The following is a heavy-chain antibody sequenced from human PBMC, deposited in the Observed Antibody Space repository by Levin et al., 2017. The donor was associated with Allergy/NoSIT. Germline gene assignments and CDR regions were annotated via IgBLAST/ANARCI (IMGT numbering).Heavy chain of an antibody. CDR2: ISSSGTTV. V-gene: IGHV3-11*01. D-gene: IGHD3/OR15-3a*01. J-gene: IGHJ6*02. CDR1: GFTFSDYY. Sequence: PGGSLRLSCAASGFTFSDYYMSWIRQAPGKGLEWVSYISSSGTTVYYADSVKGRFTISRDNAKNSLYLQMKSLRAEDTAVYYCAREDMDTYYYYGMDVWGQGTTVTVSS. CDR3: AREDMDTYYYYGMDV.